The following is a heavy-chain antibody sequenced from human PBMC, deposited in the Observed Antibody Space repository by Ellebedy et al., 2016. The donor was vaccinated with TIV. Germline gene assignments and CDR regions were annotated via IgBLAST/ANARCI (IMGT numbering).Heavy chain of an antibody. J-gene: IGHJ4*02. CDR2: ISDSGGNT. D-gene: IGHD3-10*01. V-gene: IGHV3-23*01. Sequence: GESLKISCVASGFTFSSYAMCWVRQAPGKGLEWVSTISDSGGNTHFPDSVKGRFTISRDNSRNTVYLQMNNLRAEDTAVYYCARDSGRRCSWDNDNWGQGTLVTVSS. CDR3: ARDSGRRCSWDNDN. CDR1: GFTFSSYA.